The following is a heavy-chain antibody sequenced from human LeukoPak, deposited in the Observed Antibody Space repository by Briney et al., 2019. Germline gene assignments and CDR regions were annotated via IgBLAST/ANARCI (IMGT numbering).Heavy chain of an antibody. D-gene: IGHD1-14*01. Sequence: PSETLSLTCAVYGGSFNGYYWSWIRQPPGKGLEWIGEINHSGSTNYNPSLKSRVTISVGTSKNQFSLKLSSVTAADTAVYYCARVTRFYRTFVYWGQGTLVTVSS. J-gene: IGHJ4*02. V-gene: IGHV4-34*01. CDR3: ARVTRFYRTFVY. CDR2: INHSGST. CDR1: GGSFNGYY.